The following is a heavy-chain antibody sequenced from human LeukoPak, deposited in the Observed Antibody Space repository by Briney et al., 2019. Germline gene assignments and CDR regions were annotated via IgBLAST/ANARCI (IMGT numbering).Heavy chain of an antibody. Sequence: SETLSLTCAVYGGSFSGYYWSRIRQPPGKGLEWIGEINHSGSTKYNPSLKSRVTISVDTSKNQFSLKLSSVTAADTAVYYCARGRVYYYGSGSYYNRRLYYYSGMDICGQGTTVTVSS. CDR3: ARGRVYYYGSGSYYNRRLYYYSGMDI. D-gene: IGHD3-10*01. V-gene: IGHV4-34*01. CDR2: INHSGST. CDR1: GGSFSGYY. J-gene: IGHJ6*02.